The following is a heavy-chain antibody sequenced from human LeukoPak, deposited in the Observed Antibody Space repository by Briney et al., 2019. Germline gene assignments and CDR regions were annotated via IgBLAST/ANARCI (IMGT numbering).Heavy chain of an antibody. CDR1: GFIFSDYS. D-gene: IGHD5-18*01. J-gene: IGHJ4*02. CDR2: ISTSSNTI. V-gene: IGHV3-48*01. CDR3: ARGAAHSYGYFSDY. Sequence: GGSLRLSCEGSGFIFSDYSMSWVRQAPGKGLEWLSFISTSSNTIYYTDSVRGRFTVSRDNGNNLLFLQMTGLRAEDTAAYYCARGAAHSYGYFSDYWGQGILVAVSS.